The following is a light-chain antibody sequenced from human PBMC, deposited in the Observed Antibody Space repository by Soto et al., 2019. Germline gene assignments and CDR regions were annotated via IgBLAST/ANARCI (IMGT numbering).Light chain of an antibody. CDR1: SSDVGSYNV. Sequence: QSVLTQPASVSGSPGQSITISCTGTSSDVGSYNVVSWYQQYPGKAPKLMIYEGSKRPSGVSNRFSGSKSGNTASLTISGLQAEDEADYYCCSYAGSSTSWLFGGGTQLTVL. CDR3: CSYAGSSTSWL. CDR2: EGS. V-gene: IGLV2-23*01. J-gene: IGLJ3*02.